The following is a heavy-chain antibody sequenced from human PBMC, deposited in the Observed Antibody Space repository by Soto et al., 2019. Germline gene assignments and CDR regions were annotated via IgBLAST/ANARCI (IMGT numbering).Heavy chain of an antibody. CDR1: GGTFSSYA. D-gene: IGHD2-15*01. J-gene: IGHJ6*02. Sequence: SVTVSCKASGGTFSSYAISWVRQAPGQALEFMVAIIPNFGTSYYAQEFQGRVTTTADESTSTAYMELSSLRSEDTTVYYCAGRARVADYYFCCGRDVWGQGTTVTVSS. V-gene: IGHV1-69*13. CDR3: AGRARVADYYFCCGRDV. CDR2: IIPNFGTS.